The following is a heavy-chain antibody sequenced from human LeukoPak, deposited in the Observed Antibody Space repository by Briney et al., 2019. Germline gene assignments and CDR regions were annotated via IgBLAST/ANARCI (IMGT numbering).Heavy chain of an antibody. Sequence: GGSLRLSCVVSGFTFSSYGMSWVRQAPGKGLEWVSFISSSSSYIYYADSVKGRFTISRDNAKNSLYLQMNSLRAEDTAVYYCARGGDYTSRGNPFDPWGQGTLVTVSS. V-gene: IGHV3-21*01. D-gene: IGHD4-11*01. CDR3: ARGGDYTSRGNPFDP. CDR2: ISSSSSYI. CDR1: GFTFSSYG. J-gene: IGHJ5*02.